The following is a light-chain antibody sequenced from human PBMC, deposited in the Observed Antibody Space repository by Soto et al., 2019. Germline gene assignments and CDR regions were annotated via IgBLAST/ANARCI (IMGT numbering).Light chain of an antibody. CDR2: KDS. Sequence: SYELTQPPSVSVSPGQTARITCSGDALPKQYAYWYQQKPGQAPVLVIYKDSERPSGIPERFSGSSSGTTVTLTISGVQAEDEADYYCQSADSSGTPREVFGGGTKLTVL. CDR3: QSADSSGTPREV. V-gene: IGLV3-25*03. J-gene: IGLJ2*01. CDR1: ALPKQY.